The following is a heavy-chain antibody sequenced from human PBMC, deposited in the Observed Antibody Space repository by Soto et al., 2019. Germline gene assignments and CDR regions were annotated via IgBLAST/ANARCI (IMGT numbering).Heavy chain of an antibody. D-gene: IGHD3-10*01. Sequence: QVQLVESGGGVVQPGRSLRLSCAASGFTFSSYGMHWVRQAPGKGLEWVAVISYDGSNKYYADSVKGRFTISRDNSKNTLYLQRNSLRAEDTAVYYCAQGHYGPRYGMDVWGQGTTVTVSS. J-gene: IGHJ6*02. V-gene: IGHV3-30*18. CDR1: GFTFSSYG. CDR3: AQGHYGPRYGMDV. CDR2: ISYDGSNK.